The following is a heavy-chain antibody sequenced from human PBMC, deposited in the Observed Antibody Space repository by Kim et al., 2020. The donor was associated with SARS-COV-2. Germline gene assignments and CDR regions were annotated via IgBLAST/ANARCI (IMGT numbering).Heavy chain of an antibody. CDR3: AREFVIVVVVIVTDAFDI. Sequence: KGRFTISRDNAKNSLYLQMNSLRAEDTAVYYCAREFVIVVVVIVTDAFDIWGQGTMVTVSS. J-gene: IGHJ3*02. V-gene: IGHV3-11*05. D-gene: IGHD2-15*01.